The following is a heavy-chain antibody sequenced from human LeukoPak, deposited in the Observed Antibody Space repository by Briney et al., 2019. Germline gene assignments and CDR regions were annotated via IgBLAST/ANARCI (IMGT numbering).Heavy chain of an antibody. CDR2: IYTSGST. Sequence: SETLSLTCTVSGGSISSYYWSWIRQPAGKGLEWIGRIYTSGSTNYNPPLKSRVTISLDTSKNRLSLKLSSVTAADTAVYYCARRGRAAGKYGGYEYWYFDYWGQGTLVTVSS. J-gene: IGHJ4*02. CDR1: GGSISSYY. V-gene: IGHV4-4*07. D-gene: IGHD5-12*01. CDR3: ARRGRAAGKYGGYEYWYFDY.